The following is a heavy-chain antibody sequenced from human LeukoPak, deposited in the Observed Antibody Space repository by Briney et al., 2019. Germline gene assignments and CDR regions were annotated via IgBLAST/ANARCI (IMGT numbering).Heavy chain of an antibody. J-gene: IGHJ4*02. V-gene: IGHV4-30-2*01. Sequence: SQTLSLTCTVSGGSISSGGYYWSWIRQPPGKGLEWIGYIYHSGSTYYNPSLKSRVTISVDRSKNQFSLKLSSVTAADTAVYYCARGKDIVLFWGQGTLVTVSS. CDR1: GGSISSGGYY. CDR3: ARGKDIVLF. D-gene: IGHD2-8*01. CDR2: IYHSGST.